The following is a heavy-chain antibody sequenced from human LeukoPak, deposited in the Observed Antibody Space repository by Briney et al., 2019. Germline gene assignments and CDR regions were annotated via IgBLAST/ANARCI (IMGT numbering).Heavy chain of an antibody. V-gene: IGHV3-30*18. J-gene: IGHJ4*02. CDR3: AKGVAAAGTLDY. D-gene: IGHD6-13*01. CDR2: ISYDGSNK. Sequence: GGSLRLSCAASVFTFSSYGMHWVRQAPGKGLEWVAVISYDGSNKYYADSVKGRFTISRDSSKNTLYLQMNSLRAEDTAVYYCAKGVAAAGTLDYWGQGTLVTVSS. CDR1: VFTFSSYG.